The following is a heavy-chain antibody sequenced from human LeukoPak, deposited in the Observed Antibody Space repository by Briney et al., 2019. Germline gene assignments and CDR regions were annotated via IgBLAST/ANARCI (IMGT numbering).Heavy chain of an antibody. V-gene: IGHV1-2*02. CDR2: INPNSGGT. CDR1: GYTFTGYY. CDR3: ARDQASSGAAAEDDY. J-gene: IGHJ4*02. Sequence: GASVKVSCKASGYTFTGYYMHWVRQAPGQGLEWMGWINPNSGGTNYAQKFQGRVTMTRDTSISTAYMELSRLRSDDTAVYYCARDQASSGAAAEDDYWGQGTLVTVSS. D-gene: IGHD6-13*01.